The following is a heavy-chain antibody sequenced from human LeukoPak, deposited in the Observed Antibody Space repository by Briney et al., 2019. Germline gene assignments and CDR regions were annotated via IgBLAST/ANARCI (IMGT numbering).Heavy chain of an antibody. CDR3: AKIASFFVAPFDY. CDR1: GFTFSDYY. J-gene: IGHJ4*02. D-gene: IGHD3-3*01. V-gene: IGHV3-11*01. CDR2: ISSSGSTI. Sequence: GGSLRLSCAASGFTFSDYYMSWIRQAPGKGLEWVSYISSSGSTIYYADSVKGRFTISRDNAKNSLYLQMNSLRAEDTAVYYCAKIASFFVAPFDYWGQGTLVTVSS.